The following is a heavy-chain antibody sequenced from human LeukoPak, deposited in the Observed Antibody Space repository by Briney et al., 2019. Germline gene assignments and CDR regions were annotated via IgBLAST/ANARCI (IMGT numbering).Heavy chain of an antibody. V-gene: IGHV1-2*02. J-gene: IGHJ4*02. Sequence: ASVKVSCKASGYTFTSYYMHWVRQAPGQGLEWMGWINPNSGGTNYAQKFQGRVTMTRDTSISTAYMELSRLRSDDTAVYYCARDHEWLYYFDYWGQGTLVTVSS. CDR3: ARDHEWLYYFDY. CDR2: INPNSGGT. D-gene: IGHD5-12*01. CDR1: GYTFTSYY.